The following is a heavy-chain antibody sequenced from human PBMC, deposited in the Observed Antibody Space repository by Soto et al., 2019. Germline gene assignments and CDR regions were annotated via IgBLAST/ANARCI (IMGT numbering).Heavy chain of an antibody. CDR2: ISSSSSTI. CDR1: GCTFSSYS. J-gene: IGHJ6*02. D-gene: IGHD2-15*01. CDR3: AREGCGSCYPHYYYYGMDV. V-gene: IGHV3-48*02. Sequence: EVQLVESVGGLVQPGGSLRLSCAASGCTFSSYSMNWVRQAPGKGLEWVSYISSSSSTIYYADSVKGRFTISRDNAKNSLYLQMNSLRDEDTAVYYCAREGCGSCYPHYYYYGMDVWGQGTTVTVSS.